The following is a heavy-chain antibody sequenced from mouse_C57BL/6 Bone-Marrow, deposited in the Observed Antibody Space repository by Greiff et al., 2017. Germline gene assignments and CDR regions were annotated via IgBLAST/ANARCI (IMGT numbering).Heavy chain of an antibody. J-gene: IGHJ3*01. CDR1: GYTFTDYE. Sequence: VKLQESGAELVRPGASVTLSCKASGYTFTDYEMHWVKQTPVHGLEWIGAIDPETGGTAYNQKFKGKAILTADKSSSTAYMELRSLTSEDSAVYYYTTDGYPFAYWGQGTLVTVSA. V-gene: IGHV1-15*01. CDR3: TTDGYPFAY. CDR2: IDPETGGT. D-gene: IGHD2-3*01.